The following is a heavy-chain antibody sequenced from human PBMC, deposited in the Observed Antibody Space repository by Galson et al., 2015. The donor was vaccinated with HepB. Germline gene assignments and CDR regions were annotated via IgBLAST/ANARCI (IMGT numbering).Heavy chain of an antibody. Sequence: SLRLSCAASGFSFSDYSMNWVRQAPGKGLEWVSYITSSSSTIYYTDSVKGRFTISRDNAENSLYLQMNSLRDEDAAVYYCARAPPVAYCGGDCYVFDYWGQGTLVTVSS. CDR2: ITSSSSTI. CDR1: GFSFSDYS. J-gene: IGHJ4*02. V-gene: IGHV3-48*02. CDR3: ARAPPVAYCGGDCYVFDY. D-gene: IGHD2-21*02.